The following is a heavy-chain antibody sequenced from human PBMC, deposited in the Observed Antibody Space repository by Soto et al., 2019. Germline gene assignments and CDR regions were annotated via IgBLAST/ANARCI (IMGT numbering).Heavy chain of an antibody. D-gene: IGHD3-22*01. V-gene: IGHV5-51*01. CDR2: IYPGDSDT. CDR3: ARQASSGYLRWLDP. CDR1: GYSFTTYW. Sequence: GESLKISCNGSGYSFTTYWIGWVRQMPGKGLEWMGIIYPGDSDTKYSPSFQGQVTISADKSISTAYLQWSSLKASDTAMYYCARQASSGYLRWLDPWGQGTLVTSPQ. J-gene: IGHJ5*02.